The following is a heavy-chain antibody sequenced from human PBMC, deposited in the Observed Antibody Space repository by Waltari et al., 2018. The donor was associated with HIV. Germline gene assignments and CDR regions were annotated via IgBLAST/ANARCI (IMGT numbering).Heavy chain of an antibody. D-gene: IGHD3-9*01. CDR2: VFYNETT. CDR3: ARVSFDRKGSYTSYVFDS. Sequence: VQLFESGPGLVRPSQTLSLTCTVSGDSFISANYHWAWIRQTPGEGLEWIGHVFYNETTSVKPSLKSRLSISIDKTKNQFSLKLDTVTAADTAVFFCARVSFDRKGSYTSYVFDSWGGGILVTVTA. J-gene: IGHJ4*02. V-gene: IGHV4-30-4*08. CDR1: GDSFISANYH.